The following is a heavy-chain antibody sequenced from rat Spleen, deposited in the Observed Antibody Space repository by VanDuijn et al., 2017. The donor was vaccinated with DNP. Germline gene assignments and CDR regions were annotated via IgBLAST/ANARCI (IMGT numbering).Heavy chain of an antibody. V-gene: IGHV5-29*01. CDR2: ISYDGSRT. J-gene: IGHJ2*01. Sequence: EVHLVESGGDLVQPGRSLKLSCVASGFTFSNYGMAWVRQAPKKGLEWVATISYDGSRTYYRDSVKGRFTISRDNAKSTLYLQMDSLRSEDTATYYCTTGGYYGGYYFDYWGQGVMVTVSS. CDR3: TTGGYYGGYYFDY. CDR1: GFTFSNYG. D-gene: IGHD1-11*01.